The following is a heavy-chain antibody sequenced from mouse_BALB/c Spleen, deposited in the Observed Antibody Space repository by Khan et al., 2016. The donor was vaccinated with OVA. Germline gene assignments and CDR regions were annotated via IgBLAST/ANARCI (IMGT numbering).Heavy chain of an antibody. CDR3: ARTARIKY. Sequence: EVKLEESGPGLVKPSQSLSLTCTVTGYSITSGYGWNWIRQFPGNKLEWMGYISYSGSTNYNPSLQSRISITRDTSKNQFFLQLNSVTTEDTATYDCARTARIKYWGQGTTLTVSS. V-gene: IGHV3-2*02. J-gene: IGHJ2*01. CDR1: GYSITSGYG. CDR2: ISYSGST. D-gene: IGHD1-2*01.